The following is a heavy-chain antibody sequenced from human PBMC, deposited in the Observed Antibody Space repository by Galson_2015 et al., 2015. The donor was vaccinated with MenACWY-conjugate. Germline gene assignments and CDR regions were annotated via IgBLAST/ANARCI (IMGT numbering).Heavy chain of an antibody. V-gene: IGHV3-15*01. CDR1: GFTFSNAW. J-gene: IGHJ4*02. CDR2: IKSKTDGGTT. Sequence: SGAEVKKPGESLEISCAASGFTFSNAWMSWVRQAPGKGLEWVGRIKSKTDGGTTDYAAPVKGRFTISRDDSKNTLYLQMNSLRTEDTAVYYCTTDPGTPSSVGYFDYWGQGTLVTVSS. CDR3: TTDPGTPSSVGYFDY. D-gene: IGHD1-1*01.